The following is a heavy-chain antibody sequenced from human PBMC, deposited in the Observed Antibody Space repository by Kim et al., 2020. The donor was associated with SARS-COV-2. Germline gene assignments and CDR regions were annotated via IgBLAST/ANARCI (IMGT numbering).Heavy chain of an antibody. V-gene: IGHV4-31*02. Sequence: LKSRVTISVDTSKTQFSLKLSSVTAADTAVYYCARGGYYDSSGYYYYDDYWGQGTLVTVSS. CDR3: ARGGYYDSSGYYYYDDY. J-gene: IGHJ4*02. D-gene: IGHD3-22*01.